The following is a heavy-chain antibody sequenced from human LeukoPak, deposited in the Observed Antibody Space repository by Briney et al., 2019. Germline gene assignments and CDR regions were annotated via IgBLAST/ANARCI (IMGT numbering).Heavy chain of an antibody. CDR2: IYHTGIT. CDR3: AGGNSSDWTAFDY. V-gene: IGHV4-59*08. J-gene: IGHJ4*02. CDR1: GGSLSSYY. D-gene: IGHD6-19*01. Sequence: SETLSLTCTVSGGSLSSYYWSWVRQPPGKGLEWISFIYHTGITNYCPSLKSRVTILVDTSKTQFSLKLSSITAAEAAVYCCAGGNSSDWTAFDYWGQGTLVSVSS.